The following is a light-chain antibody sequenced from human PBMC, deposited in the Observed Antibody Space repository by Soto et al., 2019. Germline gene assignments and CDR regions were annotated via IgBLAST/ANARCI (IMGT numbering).Light chain of an antibody. CDR3: QQVKSYPLT. V-gene: IGKV1-9*01. J-gene: IGKJ4*01. CDR1: QGISTY. Sequence: DIQLTQSPSSLSASVGDRVTITCRATQGISTYLAWYQHKPGKAPKLLIYTASTLQRGVPSRYSGRGSGTDFTLTISSLHPEDFAIYYCQQVKSYPLTFGGGTKVEL. CDR2: TAS.